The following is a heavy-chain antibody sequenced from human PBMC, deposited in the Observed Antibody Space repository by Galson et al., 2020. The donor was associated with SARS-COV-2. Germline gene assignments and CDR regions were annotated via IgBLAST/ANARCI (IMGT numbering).Heavy chain of an antibody. J-gene: IGHJ4*02. D-gene: IGHD1-26*01. CDR3: ARVDWEDEGVWY. CDR2: INQRGIEK. Sequence: GGSLRLSCAASGFNFNNYWMTWVRQAPGKGLVWVANINQRGIEKNYVDSVKGRFTISRDNAKNSLFLQMDSLRVEDTAVYYCARVDWEDEGVWYWGQGTLVTVSS. CDR1: GFNFNNYW. V-gene: IGHV3-7*03.